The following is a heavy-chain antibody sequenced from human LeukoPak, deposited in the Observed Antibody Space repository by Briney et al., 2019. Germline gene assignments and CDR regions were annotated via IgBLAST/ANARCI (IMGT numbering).Heavy chain of an antibody. D-gene: IGHD6-13*01. CDR2: ILYDGSNK. V-gene: IGHV3-30*03. Sequence: PGGSLRLSCAASGFTFSAFAMHWVRQAPGKGLEWVAVILYDGSNKYYADSVKGRLTISGDNSKNTLYLQMHSLRAEDTAVYYCAREPYSTSWLDSWGQGTLVTVSS. CDR1: GFTFSAFA. J-gene: IGHJ4*02. CDR3: AREPYSTSWLDS.